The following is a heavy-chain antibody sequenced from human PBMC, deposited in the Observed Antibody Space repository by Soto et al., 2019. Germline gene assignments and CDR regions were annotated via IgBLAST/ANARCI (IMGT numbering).Heavy chain of an antibody. CDR2: IGGSGGST. D-gene: IGHD6-19*01. J-gene: IGHJ3*01. Sequence: DVQLLESGGGLVQPGGSLRLSCVASGFSSYAMSWVRQAPGKGLEWVSAIGGSGGSTYYADSVKGRFTISRDNSKNTLYLQMNSPRVEDTAVYYCAKALAAGSGYDVFDFWGQGTMVTVSS. CDR1: GFSSYA. CDR3: AKALAAGSGYDVFDF. V-gene: IGHV3-23*01.